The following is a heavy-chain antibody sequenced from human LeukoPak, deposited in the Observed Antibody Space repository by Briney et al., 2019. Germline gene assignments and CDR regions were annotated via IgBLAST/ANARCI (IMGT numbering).Heavy chain of an antibody. CDR3: ARDQGLGGYFDY. V-gene: IGHV3-21*01. J-gene: IGHJ4*02. Sequence: GGSLRLSCAASGFTFGSYSMNWVRQAPGKGLEWVSSISSSSYTYYADSVKGRFAISRDNAKNSLYLQMNSLRAEDTAVYYCARDQGLGGYFDYWGQGTLVTVSS. CDR1: GFTFGSYS. CDR2: ISSSSYT. D-gene: IGHD3-16*01.